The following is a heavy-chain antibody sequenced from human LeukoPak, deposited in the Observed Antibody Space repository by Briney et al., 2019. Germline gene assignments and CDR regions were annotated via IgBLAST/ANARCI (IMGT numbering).Heavy chain of an antibody. J-gene: IGHJ4*02. CDR3: AKISDYGDYVAY. CDR1: GFTYSSYR. Sequence: GRSLRLSCAASGFTYSSYRMHWVRQAPGKGLEWVAVIWYDGSNKYYADSVKGRFTISRDNSKNTLYLQMNSLRAEDTAVYYCAKISDYGDYVAYWGQGTLVTVSS. CDR2: IWYDGSNK. D-gene: IGHD4-17*01. V-gene: IGHV3-33*06.